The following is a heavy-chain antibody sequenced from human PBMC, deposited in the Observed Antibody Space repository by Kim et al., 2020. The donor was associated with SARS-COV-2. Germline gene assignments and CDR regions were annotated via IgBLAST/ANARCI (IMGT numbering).Heavy chain of an antibody. D-gene: IGHD5-12*01. CDR2: TYYRSKWYN. Sequence: SQTLSLTCAISGDSVSSNSAAWNWIRQSPSRGLEWLGRTYYRSKWYNDYAVSVKSRITINPDTSKNQFSLQLNSVTPEDTAVYYCARVSYSGYDYRGALDYWGQGTLVTVSS. V-gene: IGHV6-1*01. CDR1: GDSVSSNSAA. CDR3: ARVSYSGYDYRGALDY. J-gene: IGHJ4*02.